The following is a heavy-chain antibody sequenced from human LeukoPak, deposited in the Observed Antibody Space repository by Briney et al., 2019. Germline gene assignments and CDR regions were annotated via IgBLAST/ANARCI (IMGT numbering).Heavy chain of an antibody. CDR3: AKGDGYNLRVSH. J-gene: IGHJ4*02. V-gene: IGHV3-30*18. CDR2: ISSDGSNK. CDR1: GFTFSSYV. Sequence: GRSLRLSCAASGFTFSSYVMHWVRQAPGKGLEWVAVISSDGSNKHYADSVKGRFTISRDNSKNTLCLQKNSLRVEDTAVYYCAKGDGYNLRVSHWGQGTLVTVSS. D-gene: IGHD5-24*01.